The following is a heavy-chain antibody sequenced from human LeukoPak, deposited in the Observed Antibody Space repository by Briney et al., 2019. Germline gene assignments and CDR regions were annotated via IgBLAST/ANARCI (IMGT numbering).Heavy chain of an antibody. D-gene: IGHD3-22*01. J-gene: IGHJ4*02. CDR1: GYTFTSYY. CDR2: INPSGGST. Sequence: ASVTVSCKASGYTFTSYYMHWVRQAPGQGLEWMGIINPSGGSTSYAQKFQGRVTMTRDTSTSTVYMELSSLRSEDTAVYYCARVVEYYDSSGPLDYWGQGTLVTVSS. CDR3: ARVVEYYDSSGPLDY. V-gene: IGHV1-46*01.